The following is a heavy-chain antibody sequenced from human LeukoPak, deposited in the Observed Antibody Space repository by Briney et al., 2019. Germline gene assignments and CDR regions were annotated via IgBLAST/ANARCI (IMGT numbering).Heavy chain of an antibody. J-gene: IGHJ4*02. CDR3: ARESSGYYVDY. D-gene: IGHD3-22*01. Sequence: AASVKVSFKASGYTFTGYYMHWVRQAPGQGLEWMGWINPNSGGTNYAQKFQGRVTMTRDTSISTAYMELSRLRSDDTAVYYCARESSGYYVDYWGQGTLVTVSS. V-gene: IGHV1-2*02. CDR1: GYTFTGYY. CDR2: INPNSGGT.